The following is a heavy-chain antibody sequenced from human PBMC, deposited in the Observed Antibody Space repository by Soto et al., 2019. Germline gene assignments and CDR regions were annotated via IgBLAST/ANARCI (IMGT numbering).Heavy chain of an antibody. CDR2: ISPYNGKI. CDR3: ARAPGLGSVDHTFYD. Sequence: GSVKVSCKASGYTFTSYGLSWVRQAPGQSLEWMAWISPYNGKIEISPKFQGRVTLTTDILMSSAYMELSSLTSEDSAIYYCARAPGLGSVDHTFYDWGQGSWVTVFS. D-gene: IGHD3-10*01. CDR1: GYTFTSYG. J-gene: IGHJ4*01. V-gene: IGHV1-18*04.